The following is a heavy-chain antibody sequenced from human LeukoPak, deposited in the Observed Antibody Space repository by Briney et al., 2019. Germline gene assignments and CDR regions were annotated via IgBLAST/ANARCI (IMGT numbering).Heavy chain of an antibody. Sequence: PGGSLRLSCAASGFTFSSYWMHWVRQAPGKGLVWVSRVNPQGSGTSYTDSVKGRFTISRDNAKDALHLRTDNLRVDDTAVYYCARARWSSTGWFLGYWGQGTLVTVSS. D-gene: IGHD6-19*01. CDR1: GFTFSSYW. CDR3: ARARWSSTGWFLGY. V-gene: IGHV3-74*01. CDR2: VNPQGSGT. J-gene: IGHJ4*02.